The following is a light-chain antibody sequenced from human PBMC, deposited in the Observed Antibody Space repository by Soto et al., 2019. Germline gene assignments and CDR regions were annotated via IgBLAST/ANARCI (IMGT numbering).Light chain of an antibody. CDR3: LKYGSSPGWT. J-gene: IGKJ1*01. Sequence: EIVLTQSPGTLSLSPVERATLSCRASQSVSSSYLAWYQQKPGQAPRLLIHGASTRATGVPARISGSGSGTDFTLTISRLEPEDFAVYYCLKYGSSPGWTFGPGTKVDIK. V-gene: IGKV3-20*01. CDR1: QSVSSSY. CDR2: GAS.